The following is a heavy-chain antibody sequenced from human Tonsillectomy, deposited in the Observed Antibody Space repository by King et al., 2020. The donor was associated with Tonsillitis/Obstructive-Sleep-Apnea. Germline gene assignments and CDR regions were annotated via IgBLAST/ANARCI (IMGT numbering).Heavy chain of an antibody. V-gene: IGHV3-33*01. D-gene: IGHD3-3*02. CDR1: GFTFSNYG. J-gene: IGHJ6*02. Sequence: VQLVQSGGGVVQPGRSLRLSCAASGFTFSNYGLHWVRQAPGKGLEWVTVIWYDGSNKYYADSVKGRFTISRDNSKNTLYLQMNGLRAEDTAVYYCARHLGYGMDVWGQGTTVTVSS. CDR3: ARHLGYGMDV. CDR2: IWYDGSNK.